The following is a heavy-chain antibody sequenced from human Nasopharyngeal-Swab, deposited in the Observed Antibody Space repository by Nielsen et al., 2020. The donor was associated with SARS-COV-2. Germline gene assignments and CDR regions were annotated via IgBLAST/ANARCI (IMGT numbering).Heavy chain of an antibody. CDR1: GFTFSSYG. V-gene: IGHV3-33*01. Sequence: GGSLRLSCAASGFTFSSYGMHWVRQAPGKGLEWVAVIWYDGSNKYYADSVKGRFTIARDNSKNTLYLQMNSLRAEDTAVYYCARDSSGWYYFDYWGQGTRVTVSS. D-gene: IGHD6-19*01. CDR3: ARDSSGWYYFDY. J-gene: IGHJ4*02. CDR2: IWYDGSNK.